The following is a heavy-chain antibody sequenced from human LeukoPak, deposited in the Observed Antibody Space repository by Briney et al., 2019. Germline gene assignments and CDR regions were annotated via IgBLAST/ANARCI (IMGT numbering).Heavy chain of an antibody. D-gene: IGHD4-11*01. CDR3: ARRSYSNYGLVADH. CDR2: IYPGDSDT. CDR1: GYSFTNYW. J-gene: IGHJ4*02. V-gene: IGHV5-51*01. Sequence: GESLKISCQGSGYSFTNYWIGWVRQMPGKGLEWMGIIYPGDSDTRYSPSFQGQVTISADKSISTAYLQWNSLKASDTAMYYCARRSYSNYGLVADHRGQGTLVTVSS.